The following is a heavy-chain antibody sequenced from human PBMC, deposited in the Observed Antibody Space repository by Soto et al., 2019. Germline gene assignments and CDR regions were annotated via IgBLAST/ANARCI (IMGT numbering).Heavy chain of an antibody. Sequence: QAQLVQSGGEVKRPGASVKVSCKASGYTFNKYGFNWVRQAPGQGLEWMGRISAFNDYTNLAQKFQGRITLTTDASTNTAYMALQILRSDDTAMYYCARGRGVVIPAGTPDAFDVWGQGTMVTVSS. J-gene: IGHJ3*01. CDR3: ARGRGVVIPAGTPDAFDV. CDR2: ISAFNDYT. D-gene: IGHD6-13*01. V-gene: IGHV1-18*01. CDR1: GYTFNKYG.